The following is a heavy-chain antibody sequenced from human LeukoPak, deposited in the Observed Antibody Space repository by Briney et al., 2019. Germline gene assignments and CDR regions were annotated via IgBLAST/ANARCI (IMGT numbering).Heavy chain of an antibody. CDR3: ARHWYSSSWYPFDY. Sequence: PSGTLSLTCAVSGGSISNSFWCNWVRQSPGKGLEWIGEIYQSGSTNYNPSLQSRVTISVDKSKNQFSLKLSSVTAADTAVYYCARHWYSSSWYPFDYWGQGTLVTVSS. V-gene: IGHV4-4*02. CDR1: GGSISNSFW. D-gene: IGHD6-13*01. CDR2: IYQSGST. J-gene: IGHJ4*02.